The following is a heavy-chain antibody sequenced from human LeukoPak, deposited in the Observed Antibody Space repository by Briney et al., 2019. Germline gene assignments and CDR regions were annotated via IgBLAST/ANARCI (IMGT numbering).Heavy chain of an antibody. V-gene: IGHV2-70*01. CDR2: IDWDDDK. Sequence: SGPALVKPTQTLTLTCTFSGFSLSTSGMCVSWIRQPPGNALESLALIDWDDDKYYSTSLKTRLTISKDTSKNQVVLTMTNMDPVDTATYYCARGRGDGRDGSLLFDYWGQGTLVTVSS. D-gene: IGHD5-24*01. J-gene: IGHJ4*02. CDR1: GFSLSTSGMC. CDR3: ARGRGDGRDGSLLFDY.